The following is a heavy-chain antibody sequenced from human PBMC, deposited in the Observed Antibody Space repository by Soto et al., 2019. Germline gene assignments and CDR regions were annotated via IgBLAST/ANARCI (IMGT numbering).Heavy chain of an antibody. CDR3: ARGAARPAPPWYFDL. V-gene: IGHV1-2*04. Sequence: ASVKFSCKASGYTFTGYYMHLVRQAPGQGLEWMGWINPNSGGTNYAQKFQGWVTMTRDTSISTAYMELSRLRSDDTAVYYCARGAARPAPPWYFDLWGRGTLVTVSS. CDR1: GYTFTGYY. D-gene: IGHD6-6*01. CDR2: INPNSGGT. J-gene: IGHJ2*01.